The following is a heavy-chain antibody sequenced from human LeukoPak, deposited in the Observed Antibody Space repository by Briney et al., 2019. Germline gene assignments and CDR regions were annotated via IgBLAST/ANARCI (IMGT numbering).Heavy chain of an antibody. D-gene: IGHD3-22*01. V-gene: IGHV3-21*01. CDR1: GFTFSSYS. Sequence: GGSLRLSCAASGFTFSSYSMNWVRQAPGKGLEWVSSISSSSSYIYYADSVKGRFTISRDNAKNSLYLQMNSLRAEDTAVYYCARDRRGYYDSSDVYYFDYWGQGTLVTVSS. CDR2: ISSSSSYI. CDR3: ARDRRGYYDSSDVYYFDY. J-gene: IGHJ4*02.